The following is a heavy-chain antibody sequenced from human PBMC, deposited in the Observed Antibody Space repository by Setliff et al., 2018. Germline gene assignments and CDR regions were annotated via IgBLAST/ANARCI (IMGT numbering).Heavy chain of an antibody. CDR1: GGTLSTLA. Sequence: SVKVSCKASGGTLSTLAIAWVRQAPGQGLEWMGGTTPLLPLPNYAVKFQGRITITADKSTSTAYMELSSLTSEDTAVYYCARNAITGTTKKYYYYMDVWGQGTTVTVSS. V-gene: IGHV1-69*10. CDR3: ARNAITGTTKKYYYYMDV. J-gene: IGHJ6*03. D-gene: IGHD1-7*01. CDR2: TTPLLPLP.